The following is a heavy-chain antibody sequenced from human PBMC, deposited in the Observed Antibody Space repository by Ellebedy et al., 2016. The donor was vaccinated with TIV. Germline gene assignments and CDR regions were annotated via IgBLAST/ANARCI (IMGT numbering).Heavy chain of an antibody. Sequence: AASVKVSCKASGGTFSSYAISWLRQAPGQGLEWMGIINPSGGSTTYAQKLQGRVTMTRDTSTSTVYMELSSLRSEDTAVYYCARARSSGWLHTPDYWGQGSLVTVSS. CDR2: INPSGGST. CDR3: ARARSSGWLHTPDY. V-gene: IGHV1-46*04. D-gene: IGHD6-19*01. J-gene: IGHJ4*02. CDR1: GGTFSSYA.